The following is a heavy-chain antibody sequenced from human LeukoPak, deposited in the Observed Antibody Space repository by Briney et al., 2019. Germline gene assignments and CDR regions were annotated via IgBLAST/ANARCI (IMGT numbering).Heavy chain of an antibody. CDR3: AREVAYCGGDCPPYYYYMDV. J-gene: IGHJ6*03. CDR2: IYYSGST. CDR1: GDSISSSSYY. Sequence: PSETLSLTCSVSGDSISSSSYYWGWIRQPPGKGLEWIGNIYYSGSTYYNPSLKSRVTISVDTSKNHFSLKLSSVTAADTAVYYCAREVAYCGGDCPPYYYYMDVWGKGTTVTISS. V-gene: IGHV4-39*02. D-gene: IGHD2-21*02.